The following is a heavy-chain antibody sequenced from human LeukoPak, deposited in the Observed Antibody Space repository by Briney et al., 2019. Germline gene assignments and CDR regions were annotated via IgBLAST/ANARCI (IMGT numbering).Heavy chain of an antibody. Sequence: PGGSLRLSCAASRFTFSSYSMNWVRQAPGKGLEWVSSISSSSSYIYYADSVKGRFAISRDNAKNSLYLQMNSLGAEDTAVYYCAREPQLLNAFDIWGQGTMVTVSS. J-gene: IGHJ3*02. CDR3: AREPQLLNAFDI. V-gene: IGHV3-21*01. D-gene: IGHD2-2*01. CDR2: ISSSSSYI. CDR1: RFTFSSYS.